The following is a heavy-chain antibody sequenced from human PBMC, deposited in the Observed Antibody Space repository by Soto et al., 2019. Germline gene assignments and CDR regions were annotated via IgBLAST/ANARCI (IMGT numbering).Heavy chain of an antibody. CDR3: SRRAPEGFDP. CDR1: GASISSSSYF. V-gene: IGHV4-39*02. J-gene: IGHJ5*02. Sequence: QLQLQESGPGLAKPSETLSLNCTVSGASISSSSYFWAWIRRTPGKGLEWIASIDYRGTTYKNPSLKSRVTISLDTSKNHFSLNLGSVTAADTALYYCSRRAPEGFDPWGQGTLVTASS. CDR2: IDYRGTT.